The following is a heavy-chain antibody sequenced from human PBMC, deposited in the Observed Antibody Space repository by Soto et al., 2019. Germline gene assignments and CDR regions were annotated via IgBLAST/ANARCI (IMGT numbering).Heavy chain of an antibody. CDR1: GFTFSSYS. J-gene: IGHJ4*02. V-gene: IGHV3-48*01. D-gene: IGHD3-9*01. CDR2: ISSSSSTI. Sequence: GGSLRLSCAASGFTFSSYSMNWVRQAPGKGLEWVSYISSSSSTIYYADSVKGRFTISRDNAKNSLYLQMNSLRAEDTAVYYCARTEDYDILTANYYFDYWGQGTLVTVSS. CDR3: ARTEDYDILTANYYFDY.